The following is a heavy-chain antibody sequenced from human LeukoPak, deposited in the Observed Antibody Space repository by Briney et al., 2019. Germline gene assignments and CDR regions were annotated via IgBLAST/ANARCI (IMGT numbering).Heavy chain of an antibody. CDR2: INPNSGGT. Sequence: ASVKVSCKASGYIFTDYYIHWVRQAPGQGLEWMGWINPNSGGTNYAQKFQGRVTMTRDTSISTAYMELSRLRSDDTAVYYCARGSGSGSYVDYWGQGTLVTVSS. V-gene: IGHV1-2*02. D-gene: IGHD3-10*01. CDR1: GYIFTDYY. CDR3: ARGSGSGSYVDY. J-gene: IGHJ4*02.